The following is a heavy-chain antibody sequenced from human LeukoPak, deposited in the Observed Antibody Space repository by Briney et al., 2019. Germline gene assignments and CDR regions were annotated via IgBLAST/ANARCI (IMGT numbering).Heavy chain of an antibody. CDR1: GGSFSGYY. Sequence: SETLSLTCAVYGGSFSGYYWSWIRQPPGKGLEWIGEINHSGSTNYNPSLKSRVTISVDTSKNQFSLKLSSVTAADTAVYYCARLTLSPRSGYRSRGPVGAFDIWGQGTMVTVSS. V-gene: IGHV4-34*01. CDR2: INHSGST. D-gene: IGHD6-13*01. CDR3: ARLTLSPRSGYRSRGPVGAFDI. J-gene: IGHJ3*02.